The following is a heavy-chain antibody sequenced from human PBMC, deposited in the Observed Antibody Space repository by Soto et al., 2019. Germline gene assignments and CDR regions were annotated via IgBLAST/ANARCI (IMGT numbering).Heavy chain of an antibody. CDR3: ARGYNDFWSGYFTWFDP. J-gene: IGHJ5*02. CDR1: GGSISSYY. Sequence: AETLSLTCTVSGGSISSYYWSWIRQPPGKGLEWIGYIYSSGSTNYNPSLKSRVTISLDTSKNQFSLKLSSVTAADTAVYYCARGYNDFWSGYFTWFDPWGQGTLVTVS. CDR2: IYSSGST. V-gene: IGHV4-59*01. D-gene: IGHD3-3*01.